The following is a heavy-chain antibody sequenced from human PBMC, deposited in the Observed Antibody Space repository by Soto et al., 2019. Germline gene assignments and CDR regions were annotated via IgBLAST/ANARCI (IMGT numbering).Heavy chain of an antibody. D-gene: IGHD3-10*01. CDR1: GFTFSSYA. V-gene: IGHV3-23*01. CDR2: ISGSGGST. J-gene: IGHJ5*02. Sequence: EVQLLESGGGLVQPGGSLRLSCTASGFTFSSYAMSWVRQAPGKGLEWVSAISGSGGSTYYADSVKGRFTISRDNSKNTLYLQMNSLRVEDTAVYYCAKDLGGSGSYYIWGWFDPWGQGTLVTVSS. CDR3: AKDLGGSGSYYIWGWFDP.